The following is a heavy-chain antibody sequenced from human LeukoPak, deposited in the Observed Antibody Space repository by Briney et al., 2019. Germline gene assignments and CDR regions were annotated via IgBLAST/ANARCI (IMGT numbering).Heavy chain of an antibody. CDR1: GYSFVLYG. D-gene: IGHD3-16*01. CDR2: ISTYNGNT. Sequence: GASVKVSCKASGYSFVLYGISWVRQAPGQGPEWMGWISTYNGNTKYAEKFQGRVTMTADTSTSTAYMELRSLRSDDTAVYYCARVYSDYVWGSLDYWGQGTLVTVSS. J-gene: IGHJ4*02. V-gene: IGHV1-18*01. CDR3: ARVYSDYVWGSLDY.